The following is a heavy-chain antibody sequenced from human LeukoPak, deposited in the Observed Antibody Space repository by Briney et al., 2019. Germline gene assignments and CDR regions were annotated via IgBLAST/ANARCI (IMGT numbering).Heavy chain of an antibody. J-gene: IGHJ4*02. CDR2: ISALYGHT. CDR3: ARDFYHGHCAGLSCFLLDS. D-gene: IGHD2-8*02. V-gene: IGHV1-18*01. Sequence: ASVKVSCHASGYSFTRSGITRVRQAPGQGLEWMGWISALYGHTNYAQKFQGRVTMTTDTSTSTAYMELRSLRSDDTAVYYCARDFYHGHCAGLSCFLLDSWGQGALVIVSS. CDR1: GYSFTRSG.